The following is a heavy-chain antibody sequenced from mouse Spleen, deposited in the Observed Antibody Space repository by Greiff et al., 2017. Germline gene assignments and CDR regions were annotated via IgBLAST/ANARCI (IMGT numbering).Heavy chain of an antibody. CDR2: INPNYGTT. CDR1: GYSFTDYN. V-gene: IGHV1-39*01. Sequence: VQLKQSGPELVKPGASVKISCKASGYSFTDYNMNWVKQSDGKSLEWIGVINPNYGTTSYNQKFKGKATLTVDQSSSTAYMQLNSLTSEDSAVYYCARREGYGYDPWFAYWGQGTLVTVSA. J-gene: IGHJ3*01. D-gene: IGHD2-2*01. CDR3: ARREGYGYDPWFAY.